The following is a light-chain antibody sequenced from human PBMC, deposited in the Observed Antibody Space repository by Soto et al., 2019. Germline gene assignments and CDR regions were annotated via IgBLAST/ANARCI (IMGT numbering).Light chain of an antibody. Sequence: QSVLTQPPSVSAAPGQKVTITCSGSSCNIGNNYVSWYQQLPGTAPKLLIYENNQRPSAIPDRFSGSKSGTSATLGITGLQTGDEADYYCGSWDNTLSTGPGVFGGGTKLTVL. J-gene: IGLJ3*02. CDR2: ENN. CDR3: GSWDNTLSTGPGV. CDR1: SCNIGNNY. V-gene: IGLV1-51*02.